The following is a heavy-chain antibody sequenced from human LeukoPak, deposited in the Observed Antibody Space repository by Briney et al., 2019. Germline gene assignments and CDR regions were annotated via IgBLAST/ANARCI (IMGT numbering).Heavy chain of an antibody. CDR1: GYTFTGYY. J-gene: IGHJ4*02. CDR3: ARAGPKYSSGAPPDY. CDR2: ISPNSGGT. Sequence: ASVKVSCKASGYTFTGYYMHWVRQAPGQGLEWMGRISPNSGGTNYAQKFQGRVTMTRDTSISTAYMELSRLRSDDTAVYYCARAGPKYSSGAPPDYWGQGTLVTASS. D-gene: IGHD6-19*01. V-gene: IGHV1-2*06.